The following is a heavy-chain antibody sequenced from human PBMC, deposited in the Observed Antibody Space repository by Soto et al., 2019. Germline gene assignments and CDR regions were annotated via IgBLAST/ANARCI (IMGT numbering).Heavy chain of an antibody. Sequence: ASVKVSCKASGYTFTSYGISWVRQAPGQGLEWMGWISAYNGNTNYAQKLQGRVTMTRDTSTSTVYMELSSLRSEDTAVYYCAREKEGNNRSSWYPWFDPSGQGTLVTVSS. D-gene: IGHD6-13*01. CDR2: ISAYNGNT. CDR1: GYTFTSYG. J-gene: IGHJ5*02. V-gene: IGHV1-18*01. CDR3: AREKEGNNRSSWYPWFDP.